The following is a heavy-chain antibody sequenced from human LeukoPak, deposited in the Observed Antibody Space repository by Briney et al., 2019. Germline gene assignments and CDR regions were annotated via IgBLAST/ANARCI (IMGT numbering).Heavy chain of an antibody. D-gene: IGHD3-22*01. J-gene: IGHJ4*02. CDR3: ARDPDHYYDSSGYYFDY. V-gene: IGHV1-18*01. CDR1: GYTFTSYG. CDR2: ISAYNGNT. Sequence: ASVQVSCKASGYTFTSYGISWVRQAPGQGLEWMGWISAYNGNTNYAQKLQGRVTMTTDTSTSTAYMELRSLRSDDTAVYYCARDPDHYYDSSGYYFDYWGQGTLVTVSS.